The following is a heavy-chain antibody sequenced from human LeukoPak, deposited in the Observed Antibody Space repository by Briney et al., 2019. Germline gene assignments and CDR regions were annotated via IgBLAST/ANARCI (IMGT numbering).Heavy chain of an antibody. CDR3: ARDLVGATTIHYYYYMDV. J-gene: IGHJ6*03. CDR2: IYYSGNT. Sequence: SETLSLTCTVSGGSIGSSDYYWGWIRQPPGRGLEWIGSIYYSGNTYYNPSLKSRVTMSVDTSKNQFSLKLSSVTAADTAVYYCARDLVGATTIHYYYYMDVWGKGTTVTVSS. CDR1: GGSIGSSDYY. D-gene: IGHD1-26*01. V-gene: IGHV4-39*07.